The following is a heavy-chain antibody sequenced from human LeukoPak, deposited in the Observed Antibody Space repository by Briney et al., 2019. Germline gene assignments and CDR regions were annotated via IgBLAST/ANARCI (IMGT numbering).Heavy chain of an antibody. Sequence: SETLSLTCTVSGGSISSSYYYWGWIRQPPGKGLEWIGTIYYSGSTYYNPSLKSRVTISVDTSKNQFSLKLSSVTAADTAVYYCARSRFDWLFPFGYWGQGTLVTVSS. D-gene: IGHD3-9*01. CDR1: GGSISSSYYY. V-gene: IGHV4-39*07. J-gene: IGHJ4*02. CDR2: IYYSGST. CDR3: ARSRFDWLFPFGY.